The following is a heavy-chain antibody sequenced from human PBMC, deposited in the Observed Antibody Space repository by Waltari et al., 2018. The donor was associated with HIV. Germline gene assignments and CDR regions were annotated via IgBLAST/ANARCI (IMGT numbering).Heavy chain of an antibody. V-gene: IGHV1-2*02. CDR1: GYTFTGYY. CDR2: INPNSGGT. D-gene: IGHD3-10*01. CDR3: VRADYYGSGSQDY. J-gene: IGHJ4*02. Sequence: QVQLVQSGAEVKKPGASVKVSCKASGYTFTGYYMHWVRQAPGQGLEWMGWINPNSGGTNYAQKFQGRVTMTRDTSISTAHMELSMLRSDDTAVYYCVRADYYGSGSQDYWGQGTLVTVSS.